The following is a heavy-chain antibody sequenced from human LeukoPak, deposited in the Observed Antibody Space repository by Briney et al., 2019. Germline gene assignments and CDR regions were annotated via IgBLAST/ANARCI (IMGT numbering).Heavy chain of an antibody. V-gene: IGHV3-33*01. J-gene: IGHJ4*02. CDR3: ARDLPSVAGTMDY. Sequence: GGSLRLSCAASGFTFRSYAMHWVRQAPGKGLEWVAIIWYDGSNKYYADSVKGRFTISRDNSKNTLYLQMNSLRAEDTAVYYCARDLPSVAGTMDYWGQGTLVTVSS. CDR1: GFTFRSYA. CDR2: IWYDGSNK. D-gene: IGHD6-19*01.